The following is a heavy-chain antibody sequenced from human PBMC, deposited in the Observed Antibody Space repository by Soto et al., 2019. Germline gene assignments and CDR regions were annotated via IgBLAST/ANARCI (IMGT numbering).Heavy chain of an antibody. CDR1: GYTFTSYG. D-gene: IGHD3-16*02. V-gene: IGHV1-18*01. CDR2: ISAYNGNT. J-gene: IGHJ4*02. CDR3: ARTYYDYIWGSYRYPNFDY. Sequence: ASVKVFCKASGYTFTSYGISWVRQAPGQGLEWMGWISAYNGNTNYAQKLQGRVTMTTDTSTSTAYMELRSLRSDDTAVYYCARTYYDYIWGSYRYPNFDYWGQGTLVTVSS.